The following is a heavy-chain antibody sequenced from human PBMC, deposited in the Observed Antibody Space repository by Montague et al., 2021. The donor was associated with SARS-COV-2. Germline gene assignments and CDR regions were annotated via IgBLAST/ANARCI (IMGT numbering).Heavy chain of an antibody. V-gene: IGHV4-59*01. J-gene: IGHJ4*02. D-gene: IGHD3-10*01. CDR2: MYNDGSA. Sequence: SETLSLTCTVSGGSISIYYWSWIWQPPGKGLGWDGYMYNDGSAKYNPSQRLRVTISVYKSKNQCSLKLSSVTAADTAAYYCATDCGSGSYFDCWGQGSLVTVSS. CDR3: ATDCGSGSYFDC. CDR1: GGSISIYY.